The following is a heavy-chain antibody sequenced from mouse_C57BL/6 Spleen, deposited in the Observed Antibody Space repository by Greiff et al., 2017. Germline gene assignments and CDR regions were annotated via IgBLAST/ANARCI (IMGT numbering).Heavy chain of an antibody. J-gene: IGHJ2*01. CDR2: IYPGDGDT. CDR3: ARSTVVANFDY. CDR1: GYAFSSSW. V-gene: IGHV1-82*01. Sequence: VKLQESGPELVKPGASVKISCKASGYAFSSSWMNWVKQRPGKGLEWIGRIYPGDGDTNYNGKFKGKATLTADKSSSTAYMQLSSLTSEDSAVYFCARSTVVANFDYWGQGTTLTVSS. D-gene: IGHD1-1*01.